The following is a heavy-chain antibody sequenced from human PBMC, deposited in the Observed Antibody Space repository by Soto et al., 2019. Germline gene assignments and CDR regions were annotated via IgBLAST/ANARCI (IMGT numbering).Heavy chain of an antibody. CDR1: GYTLTSYG. CDR2: ISAYYGNT. Sequence: ASVKVSCKASGYTLTSYGISWVRQAPGQGLEWMGGISAYYGNTNYAQKLQGRVTITTDTSTSTAYMELSSLRSEDTAVYYCARNYYYDSSGYYNYWGQGTLVTVSS. V-gene: IGHV1-18*01. J-gene: IGHJ4*02. CDR3: ARNYYYDSSGYYNY. D-gene: IGHD3-22*01.